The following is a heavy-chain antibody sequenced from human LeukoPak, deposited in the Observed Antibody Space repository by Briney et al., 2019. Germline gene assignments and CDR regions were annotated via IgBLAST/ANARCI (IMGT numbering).Heavy chain of an antibody. CDR2: IVVGSGNT. J-gene: IGHJ4*02. CDR1: GFTFTSSA. V-gene: IGHV1-58*01. Sequence: GASVKVSCKASGFTFTSSAVQWVRQARGQRLEWIGWIVVGSGNTNYAQKFQGRVTITADKSTSTAYMELSSLRSEDTAVYYCARSQKNYYDSSGYSGGWGQGTLVTVSS. D-gene: IGHD3-22*01. CDR3: ARSQKNYYDSSGYSGG.